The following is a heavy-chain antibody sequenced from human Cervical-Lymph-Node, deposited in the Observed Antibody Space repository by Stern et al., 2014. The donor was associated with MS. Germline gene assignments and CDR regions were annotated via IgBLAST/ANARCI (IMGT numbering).Heavy chain of an antibody. CDR3: ARRDGDYMDYSYGMDV. D-gene: IGHD4-17*01. Sequence: QVQLVQSGGGVVQPGRSLRLSCAASGFTHRNDVMHWVRQAQGQGMEWWASTSYCGSRMNYSDSVKGRFTISRDKSKNTLYLQMNSLTTEDTAVYYCARRDGDYMDYSYGMDVWGQGTTVTVSS. V-gene: IGHV3-30*03. CDR2: TSYCGSRM. J-gene: IGHJ6*02. CDR1: GFTHRNDV.